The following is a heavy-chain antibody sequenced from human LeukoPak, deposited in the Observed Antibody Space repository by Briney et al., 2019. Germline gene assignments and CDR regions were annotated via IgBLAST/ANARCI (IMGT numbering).Heavy chain of an antibody. J-gene: IGHJ4*02. CDR2: IYSGGST. V-gene: IGHV3-53*01. Sequence: GGSLRLSCAASGFTVSGNYMSWVRQAPGKGLEWVSVIYSGGSTYYADSVKGRFTISRDNSKNTLYLQMNSLRAEDTAVYYCARDRRYCSGSTCYSGVDYWGQGTLVTVSS. CDR1: GFTVSGNY. CDR3: ARDRRYCSGSTCYSGVDY. D-gene: IGHD2-15*01.